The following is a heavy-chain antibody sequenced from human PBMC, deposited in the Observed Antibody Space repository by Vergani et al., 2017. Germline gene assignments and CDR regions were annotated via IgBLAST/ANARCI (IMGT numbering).Heavy chain of an antibody. J-gene: IGHJ6*02. CDR2: IRSNANSYAT. Sequence: EVQLVESGGGLVQPGGSLKLSCAASGFTFSGSAMHWVRQASGKGLEWVGRIRSNANSYATVYAASVKGRFTISRDDSKNTAYLQMNSLKTEDTAVYYCTSNITAYQAYTSDYAMDVWGQGTTVTVSS. CDR3: TSNITAYQAYTSDYAMDV. CDR1: GFTFSGSA. D-gene: IGHD6-13*01. V-gene: IGHV3-73*01.